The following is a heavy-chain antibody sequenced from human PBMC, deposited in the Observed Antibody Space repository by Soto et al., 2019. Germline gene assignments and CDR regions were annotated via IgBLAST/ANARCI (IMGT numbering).Heavy chain of an antibody. CDR3: ARGTKYYYQGMDV. CDR2: IYDSGST. Sequence: QVQLQESGPGLVKPSETLSLTCSVSGASINNYYWTWIHQPPGKGLEWIGYIYDSGSTSYNPSLKTRLTISVDTSKNQFSLKLKSVTAADTAVYYCARGTKYYYQGMDVWGQGTTVTVSS. J-gene: IGHJ6*02. V-gene: IGHV4-59*01. CDR1: GASINNYY.